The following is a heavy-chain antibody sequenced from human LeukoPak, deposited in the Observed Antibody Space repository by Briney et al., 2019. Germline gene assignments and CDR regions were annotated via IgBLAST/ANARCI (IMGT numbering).Heavy chain of an antibody. D-gene: IGHD2-15*01. CDR2: MSSSDDGR. Sequence: GGSLRLSCAASGFTFSSYWMSWVRQAPGKGLEWVSAMSSSDDGRYYAASVRGRFTISRDASRSTLYLQMNSLRAEDAAVYYCAKAPVTSCRGAFCYPFDYWGQGTLVTVSS. CDR1: GFTFSSYW. V-gene: IGHV3-23*01. J-gene: IGHJ4*02. CDR3: AKAPVTSCRGAFCYPFDY.